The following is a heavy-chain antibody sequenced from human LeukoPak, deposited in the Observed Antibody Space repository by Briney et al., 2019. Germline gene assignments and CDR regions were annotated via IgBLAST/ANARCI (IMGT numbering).Heavy chain of an antibody. D-gene: IGHD6-19*01. J-gene: IGHJ3*02. CDR1: GFTFSSYS. V-gene: IGHV3-21*01. CDR3: ASPTPYSSRWMGLTAFDI. CDR2: ISSSSSYI. Sequence: PGGSLRLSCAASGFTFSSYSMDWVRQAPGKGLEWVSSISSSSSYIYYADSVKGRFTISRDNAKNSLYLQMNSLRAEDTAVYYCASPTPYSSRWMGLTAFDIWGQGTMVTVSS.